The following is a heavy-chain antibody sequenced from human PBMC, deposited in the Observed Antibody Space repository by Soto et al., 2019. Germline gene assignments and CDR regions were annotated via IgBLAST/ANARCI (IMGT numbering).Heavy chain of an antibody. D-gene: IGHD2-2*01. CDR2: ISGSGSTT. CDR3: AKRYCTTTTCLSLDFNYYMDV. CDR1: GFTFSNYA. Sequence: GGSLRLSCAASGFTFSNYAMSWVRQAPGKGLEWVSGISGSGSTTYYADSVKGRFTISRDNSKNTVYLQMNSLRAEDSAVYYCAKRYCTTTTCLSLDFNYYMDVWGEGTTVTVSS. V-gene: IGHV3-23*01. J-gene: IGHJ6*03.